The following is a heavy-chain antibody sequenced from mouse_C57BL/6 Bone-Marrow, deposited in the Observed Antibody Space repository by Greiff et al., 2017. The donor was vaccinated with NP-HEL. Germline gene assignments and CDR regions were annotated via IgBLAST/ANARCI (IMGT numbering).Heavy chain of an antibody. CDR1: GFTFSNYW. Sequence: EVKVEESGGGLVQPGGSMKLSCVASGFTFSNYWMNWVRQSPEKGLEWVAQIRLKSDNYATHYAESVKGRFTISRDDSKSSVYLQMNNLRAEDTGIYYCTAGFTTVVERDYWGQGTTLTVSS. D-gene: IGHD1-1*01. CDR3: TAGFTTVVERDY. CDR2: IRLKSDNYAT. V-gene: IGHV6-3*01. J-gene: IGHJ2*01.